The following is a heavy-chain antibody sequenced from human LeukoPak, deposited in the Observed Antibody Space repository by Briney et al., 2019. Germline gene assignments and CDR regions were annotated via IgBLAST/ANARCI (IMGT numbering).Heavy chain of an antibody. CDR2: ISYDGNNK. Sequence: GGSLRLSCAASGFTFSSYAMHWVRQAPGKGLEWVALISYDGNNKYYADSVKGRFTISRDNSKNTLYLQMNSLRAEDTAVYYCAREEGGYGSFDSWGQGTLVTVSS. CDR1: GFTFSSYA. CDR3: AREEGGYGSFDS. V-gene: IGHV3-30-3*01. J-gene: IGHJ4*02. D-gene: IGHD5-18*01.